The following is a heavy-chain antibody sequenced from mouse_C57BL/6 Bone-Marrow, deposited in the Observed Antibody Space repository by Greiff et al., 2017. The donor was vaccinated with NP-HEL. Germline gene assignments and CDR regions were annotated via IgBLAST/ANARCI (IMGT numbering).Heavy chain of an antibody. CDR3: ARRLDYYAMDY. CDR2: IRNKANGYTT. Sequence: EVKLQESGGGLVQPGGSLSLSCAASGFTFTDYYMSWVRQPPGKALEWLGFIRNKANGYTTEYSASVKGRFTISRDNSQSILYLQMNALRAEDSATYYCARRLDYYAMDYWGQGTSVTVSS. CDR1: GFTFTDYY. D-gene: IGHD4-1*01. V-gene: IGHV7-3*01. J-gene: IGHJ4*01.